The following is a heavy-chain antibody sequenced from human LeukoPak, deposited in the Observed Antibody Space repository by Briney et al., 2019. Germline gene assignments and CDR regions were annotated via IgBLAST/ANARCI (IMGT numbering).Heavy chain of an antibody. Sequence: TGESLKISCKGSGYNFSGYWIGWLRQLPGKGLEWMGIIYPEDSDTRYSPSSQGQVSLSADKSSSTAYLQWGSLKASDSAIYYCARQNYYNNSGFDSWGQGTLVTVSS. CDR2: IYPEDSDT. D-gene: IGHD3-22*01. CDR1: GYNFSGYW. CDR3: ARQNYYNNSGFDS. V-gene: IGHV5-51*01. J-gene: IGHJ4*02.